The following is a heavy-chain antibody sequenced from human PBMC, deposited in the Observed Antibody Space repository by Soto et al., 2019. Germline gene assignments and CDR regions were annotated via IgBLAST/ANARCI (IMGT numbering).Heavy chain of an antibody. V-gene: IGHV4-59*01. CDR1: GGSISSYY. D-gene: IGHD1-7*01. Sequence: SETLSLTCTVPGGSISSYYWSWIRQPPGKGLEWIGYIYYSGSTNYNPSLKSRVTISVDTSKNQFSLKLSSVTAADTAVYYCARAEWGITGTTSYYYGMDVWGQGTTVTVSS. CDR2: IYYSGST. J-gene: IGHJ6*02. CDR3: ARAEWGITGTTSYYYGMDV.